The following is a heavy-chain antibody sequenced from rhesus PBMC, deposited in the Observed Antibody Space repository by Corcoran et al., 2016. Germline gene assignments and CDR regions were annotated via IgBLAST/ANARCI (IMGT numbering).Heavy chain of an antibody. D-gene: IGHD1-44*02. J-gene: IGHJ4*01. CDR1: GYTFTDYY. CDR2: VDSEEGKE. Sequence: EVHLVQSGAEVKKPGASVNISCQASGYTFTDYYLHWVRQAPGKGLEWMGRVDSEEGKEIHEQNVQDRVTITANTSTDTAYMELSSTRTADTAVYYWASGSDGIDYWGQGVLVTFSS. CDR3: ASGSDGIDY. V-gene: IGHV1-111*02.